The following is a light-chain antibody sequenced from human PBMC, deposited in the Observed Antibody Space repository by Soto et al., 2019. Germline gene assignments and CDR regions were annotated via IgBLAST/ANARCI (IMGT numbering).Light chain of an antibody. V-gene: IGLV7-43*01. Sequence: QAVVTQEPSLTVSPGGTVTLTCASSTGAVTSGYYPNWFQQKPGQAPRALIYSTSNTHSWTPARFSGSLLGGKAALTLSGVQPEDEAEYYCLLYYGGAQDVFGGGTKLTVL. CDR1: TGAVTSGYY. CDR2: STS. CDR3: LLYYGGAQDV. J-gene: IGLJ2*01.